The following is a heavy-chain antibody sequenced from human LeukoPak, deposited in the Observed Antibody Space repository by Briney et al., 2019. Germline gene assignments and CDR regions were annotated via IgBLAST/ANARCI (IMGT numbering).Heavy chain of an antibody. J-gene: IGHJ6*02. CDR3: ARTVVYSTSSPYYYGMDV. V-gene: IGHV1-69*13. CDR1: GYTFTSYY. D-gene: IGHD6-6*01. CDR2: IIPIFGTA. Sequence: GASVKVSCKASGYTFTSYYMHWVRQAPGQGLEWMGGIIPIFGTANYAQKFQGRVTITADESTSTAYMELSSLRSEDTAVYYCARTVVYSTSSPYYYGMDVWGQGPTVTVSS.